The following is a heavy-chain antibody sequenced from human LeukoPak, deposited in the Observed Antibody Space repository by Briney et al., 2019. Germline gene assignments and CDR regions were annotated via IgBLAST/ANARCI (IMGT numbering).Heavy chain of an antibody. V-gene: IGHV4-59*08. CDR2: IYYSGST. Sequence: TSETLSLTCTVSGGSISSCYWSWIRQPPGKGLEWIGYIYYSGSTNYNPSLKSRVTISVDTSKNQFSLKLSSVTAADTAVYYCARRAPYSYEWSTLDYWGQGTLVTVSS. CDR3: ARRAPYSYEWSTLDY. D-gene: IGHD5-18*01. CDR1: GGSISSCY. J-gene: IGHJ4*02.